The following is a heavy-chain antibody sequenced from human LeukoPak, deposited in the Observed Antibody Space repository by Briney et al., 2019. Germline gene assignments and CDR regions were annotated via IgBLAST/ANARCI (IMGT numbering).Heavy chain of an antibody. CDR3: ARLLGPDYSSRWPLNGTDV. J-gene: IGHJ6*02. Sequence: SETPSLTSTVFDGSIRPYYWSAVRHPRGKGPECIGYIYYSGYTNYNPSLNSRVTMSVDTSKNQFSLKLSSVAAADTAVYYCARLLGPDYSSRWPLNGTDVWGQGTTVTVSS. V-gene: IGHV4-59*08. CDR2: IYYSGYT. CDR1: DGSIRPYY. D-gene: IGHD6-13*01.